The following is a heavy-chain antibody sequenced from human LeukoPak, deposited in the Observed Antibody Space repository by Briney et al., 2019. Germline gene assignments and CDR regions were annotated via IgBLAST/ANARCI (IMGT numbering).Heavy chain of an antibody. J-gene: IGHJ4*02. Sequence: GGSLRLSCAAPGFTFSSYWMHWVRQAPGKGLLWVSCIISDGSIPSYADSVKGRFTISRDKCKNTLYLHMNSLRAEDTAVYYCARDYNNYPTYWGQGTLVTVSS. CDR2: IISDGSIP. D-gene: IGHD4-11*01. V-gene: IGHV3-74*01. CDR1: GFTFSSYW. CDR3: ARDYNNYPTY.